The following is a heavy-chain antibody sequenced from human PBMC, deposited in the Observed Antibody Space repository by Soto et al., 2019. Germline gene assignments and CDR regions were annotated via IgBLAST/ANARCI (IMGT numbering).Heavy chain of an antibody. D-gene: IGHD1-26*01. Sequence: EVQLLESGGGLVQPGGSLRLSCAASGSMFSNYAMSWVRQAPGKGLEWVSAISGSGDSTYYADSVKGRFTISRDNSKNTLYLQMNSLRAEDTAVYYCAKDHEWELRGIYWGQGTLVTVSS. CDR1: GSMFSNYA. CDR2: ISGSGDST. CDR3: AKDHEWELRGIY. J-gene: IGHJ4*02. V-gene: IGHV3-23*01.